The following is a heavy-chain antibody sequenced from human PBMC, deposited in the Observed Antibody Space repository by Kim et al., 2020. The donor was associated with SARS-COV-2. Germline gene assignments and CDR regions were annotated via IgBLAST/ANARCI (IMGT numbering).Heavy chain of an antibody. J-gene: IGHJ4*02. Sequence: GYADSVKGRFTISRDNAQNSLFQQMNTLRAEDTAVYYCAKVHRIAERSFDSWGQGTLVTVSS. V-gene: IGHV3-9*01. D-gene: IGHD1-1*01. CDR3: AKVHRIAERSFDS.